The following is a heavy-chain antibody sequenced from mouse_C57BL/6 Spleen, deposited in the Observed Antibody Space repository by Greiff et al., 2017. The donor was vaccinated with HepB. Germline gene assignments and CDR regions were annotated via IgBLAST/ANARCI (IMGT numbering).Heavy chain of an antibody. D-gene: IGHD2-3*01. CDR3: AKDGCYGFTY. V-gene: IGHV1-52*01. CDR2: IYPSDSET. J-gene: IGHJ3*01. Sequence: VQLQQPGAELVRPGSSVKLSCKASGYTFTSYWMQWVKQRPIQGLEWIGNIYPSDSETHYNQKFKDKATLTVDKSSSTAYMQLSRLTSEDSAVYYCAKDGCYGFTYWGQGTMVTVSA. CDR1: GYTFTSYW.